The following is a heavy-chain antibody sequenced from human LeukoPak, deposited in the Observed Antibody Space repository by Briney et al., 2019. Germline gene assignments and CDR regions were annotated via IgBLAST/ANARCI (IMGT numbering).Heavy chain of an antibody. CDR3: ARAHPSIRGLDY. Sequence: SETLSLTCAVYGGSFSGYYWSWIRQPPGKGLEWIGEINHSGSTNYNPSLKSRVTISVDTSKNQFSLKLSSVTAADTAVYYCARAHPSIRGLDYWGQGTLVTVSS. V-gene: IGHV4-34*01. D-gene: IGHD2-2*01. CDR1: GGSFSGYY. J-gene: IGHJ4*02. CDR2: INHSGST.